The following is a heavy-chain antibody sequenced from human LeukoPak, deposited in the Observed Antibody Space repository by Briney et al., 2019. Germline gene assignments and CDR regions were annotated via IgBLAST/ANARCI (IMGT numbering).Heavy chain of an antibody. Sequence: GESLSLSCAASGFTFSSYWMSWVRQAPGKGLEWVANIKEDGSEKFYVGSVKGRFTISRDNAKNSLYLQMNSLRAEDTAVYYCARDLPDYWGQGTLVTVSS. CDR1: GFTFSSYW. V-gene: IGHV3-7*01. CDR3: ARDLPDY. CDR2: IKEDGSEK. J-gene: IGHJ4*02.